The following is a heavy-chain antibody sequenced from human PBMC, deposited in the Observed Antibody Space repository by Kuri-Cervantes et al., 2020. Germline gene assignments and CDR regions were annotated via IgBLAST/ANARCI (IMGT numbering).Heavy chain of an antibody. D-gene: IGHD6-13*01. CDR2: INHSGSP. J-gene: IGHJ6*03. CDR1: GLPFRSAW. V-gene: IGHV4-34*01. CDR3: ARGPENSIAAARSRNYYMDV. Sequence: GSLRLSCVASGLPFRSAWMSWVRQSPGKGLEWIGEINHSGSPNYNPSLKSRVTISVDTSKKQSSLKVSAVTAADTAVYYCARGPENSIAAARSRNYYMDVWGKGTTVTVSS.